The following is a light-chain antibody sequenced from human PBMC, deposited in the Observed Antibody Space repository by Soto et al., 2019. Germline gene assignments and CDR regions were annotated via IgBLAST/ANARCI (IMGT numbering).Light chain of an antibody. Sequence: DIVMTQSPDSLAVSLGERATINCKSSQSVLYSSNNKNDLAWYQQKPGQPPKLLIYWASTRESGVPDRFSGSGSGTDFPLAISSLQAEDVALYYCQQYYSTPDTCGQWTKLEMK. V-gene: IGKV4-1*01. J-gene: IGKJ2*01. CDR1: QSVLYSSNNKND. CDR2: WAS. CDR3: QQYYSTPDT.